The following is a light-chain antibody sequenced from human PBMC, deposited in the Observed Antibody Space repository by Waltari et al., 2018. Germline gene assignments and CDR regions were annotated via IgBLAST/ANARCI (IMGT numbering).Light chain of an antibody. J-gene: IGLJ2*01. CDR3: CSFAGSTTVI. Sequence: QSALTQPASVSGSPGQSITISCTGTSSDVGGYNLVSWYQQHPGEVPKLMIYEVTKRPSGIVNRFAASKAGTTASLTISGRQAEDEADYYCCSFAGSTTVIFGGGTRLTVL. CDR1: SSDVGGYNL. V-gene: IGLV2-23*02. CDR2: EVT.